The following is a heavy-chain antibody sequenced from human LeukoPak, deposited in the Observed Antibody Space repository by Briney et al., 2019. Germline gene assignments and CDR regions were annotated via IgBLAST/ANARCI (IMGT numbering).Heavy chain of an antibody. D-gene: IGHD3-10*01. J-gene: IGHJ4*02. CDR1: GFTFSSHA. Sequence: PGGSLRLSCAASGFTFSSHAMSWVRQAPGKGLEWVSSMGSSGKNTFYADAVKGRFTISRDNSKDTLYLQMNSLRAEDTAVYYCAKDLETINPTMDWGQGTLVTVSS. V-gene: IGHV3-23*01. CDR3: AKDLETINPTMD. CDR2: MGSSGKNT.